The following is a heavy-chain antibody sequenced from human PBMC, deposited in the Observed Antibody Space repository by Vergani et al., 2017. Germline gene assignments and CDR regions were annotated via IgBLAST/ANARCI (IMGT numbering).Heavy chain of an antibody. CDR3: AGDGRRGGIAAAWWFDP. Sequence: EVQLVESGGGLVKPGGSLRLSCAASGFTFSSYSMNWVRQAPGKGLEWVSSISSSSSYIYYADSVKGRFTISRDNAKNSLYLQMNSLRAEDTAVSYCAGDGRRGGIAAAWWFDPWGQGTLVTVSS. V-gene: IGHV3-21*01. J-gene: IGHJ5*02. CDR2: ISSSSSYI. CDR1: GFTFSSYS. D-gene: IGHD6-13*01.